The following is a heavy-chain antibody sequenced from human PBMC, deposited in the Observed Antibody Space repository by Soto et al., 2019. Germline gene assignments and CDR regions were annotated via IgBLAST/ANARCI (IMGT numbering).Heavy chain of an antibody. D-gene: IGHD3-10*01. J-gene: IGHJ4*02. CDR1: GFTFRTYA. Sequence: GSLRLSCAASGFTFRTYAMHWVRQAPGQGLEWVAVISYDGSNKYSADSVKGRFSISRDNSKNTLYLEMNSLRAEDTAVYFCARGRPEFFDYWGQGTLVTVSS. V-gene: IGHV3-30-3*01. CDR2: ISYDGSNK. CDR3: ARGRPEFFDY.